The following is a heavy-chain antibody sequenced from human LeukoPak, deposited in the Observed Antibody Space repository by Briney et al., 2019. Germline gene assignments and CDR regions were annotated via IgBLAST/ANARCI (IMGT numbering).Heavy chain of an antibody. CDR2: IDPSDSYT. D-gene: IGHD6-19*01. CDR1: GYSFTSYW. Sequence: GESLKISCKGSGYSFTSYWITWVRQMPGKGLEWMGRIDPSDSYTNYSPSFQGHVTISADKSISTAYLQWSSLRASDTAMYYCARGVYSSGWYIEDYWGQGTLVTVSS. J-gene: IGHJ4*02. CDR3: ARGVYSSGWYIEDY. V-gene: IGHV5-10-1*01.